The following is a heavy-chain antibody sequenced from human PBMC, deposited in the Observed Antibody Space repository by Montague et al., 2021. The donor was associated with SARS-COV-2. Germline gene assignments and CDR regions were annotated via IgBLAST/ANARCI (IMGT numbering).Heavy chain of an antibody. J-gene: IGHJ3*01. CDR3: VSRTGAFDV. Sequence: QSVAEVKKPGESLKISYKGSGYTFTSYWIGWVRQMPGKGLEWMGVIYPGDSDTRYSPSFQGQVTISADKSISTAYLQWSSLKATHTAMYYCVSRTGAFDVWGQGTMVTVSS. D-gene: IGHD3/OR15-3a*01. CDR2: IYPGDSDT. V-gene: IGHV5-51*01. CDR1: GYTFTSYW.